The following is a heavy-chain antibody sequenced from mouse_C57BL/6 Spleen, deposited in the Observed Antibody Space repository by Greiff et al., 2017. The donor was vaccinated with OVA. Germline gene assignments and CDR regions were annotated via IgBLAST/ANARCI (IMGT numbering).Heavy chain of an antibody. Sequence: VQLQQSGAELVRPGSSVKLSCKASGSTFPSYWMHWVKQRPIQGLEWIGNIDPSDSENPYNQQFKDKATLTVDKSSSTAYMQLSSLTSEDSAVYYCARFYDYDGDWYFDVWGTGTTVTVSS. CDR3: ARFYDYDGDWYFDV. CDR2: IDPSDSEN. D-gene: IGHD2-4*01. CDR1: GSTFPSYW. V-gene: IGHV1-52*01. J-gene: IGHJ1*03.